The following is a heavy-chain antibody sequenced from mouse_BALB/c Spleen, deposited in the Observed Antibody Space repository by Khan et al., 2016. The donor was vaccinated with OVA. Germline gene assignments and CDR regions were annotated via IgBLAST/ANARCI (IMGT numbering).Heavy chain of an antibody. Sequence: QVQLQQPGTELVNPGASVKLSCKASGYTFSSYWVHWVKQRPGQGLEWIGEIHPSNGRTNYHEKFKSMATLTVDKSSSTAYMQLSSLTSEDSAVYYCARPPLYDYDGAYWCQGTLVTVSA. V-gene: IGHV1S81*02. D-gene: IGHD2-4*01. CDR3: ARPPLYDYDGAY. CDR2: IHPSNGRT. J-gene: IGHJ3*01. CDR1: GYTFSSYW.